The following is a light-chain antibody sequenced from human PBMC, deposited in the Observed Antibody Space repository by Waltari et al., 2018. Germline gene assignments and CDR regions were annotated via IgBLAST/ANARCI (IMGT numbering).Light chain of an antibody. CDR2: KDT. J-gene: IGLJ2*01. V-gene: IGLV3-25*03. Sequence: SYELTQPPSVSVSPGQPPTIPGSGIPFPKQFAFWYRQKPAQAPVLVPYKDTERPSGIPDRFSGSTSGTTVTLTISGVQAEDEADYYCQSADSTSTHVVFGGGTKLTVL. CDR3: QSADSTSTHVV. CDR1: PFPKQF.